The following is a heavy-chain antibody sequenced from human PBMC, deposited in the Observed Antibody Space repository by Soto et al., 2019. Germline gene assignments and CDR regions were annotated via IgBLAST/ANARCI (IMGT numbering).Heavy chain of an antibody. Sequence: GASVKVSCKASGGTFSSYAISWVRQAPGQGLEWMGGIIPIFGTANYAQKFQGRVTITADKSTSTAYMELSSLRSEDTAVYYCASLPRLGSGPNWFDPWGQGTLVTVSS. D-gene: IGHD2-15*01. J-gene: IGHJ5*02. CDR1: GGTFSSYA. CDR2: IIPIFGTA. V-gene: IGHV1-69*06. CDR3: ASLPRLGSGPNWFDP.